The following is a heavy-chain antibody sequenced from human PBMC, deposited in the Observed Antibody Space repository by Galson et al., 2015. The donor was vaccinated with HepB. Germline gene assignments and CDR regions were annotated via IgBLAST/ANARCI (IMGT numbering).Heavy chain of an antibody. D-gene: IGHD4-17*01. Sequence: SLRLSCAASGFTFSSYGMHWVRQAPGKGLEWAAVISYDGSHKYYADSVKGRFTISRDNSMNTLYLQMNSLRAEDTALYYCAKEVNTVATDYGMDVWGQGTTVTVSS. CDR3: AKEVNTVATDYGMDV. CDR1: GFTFSSYG. CDR2: ISYDGSHK. V-gene: IGHV3-30*18. J-gene: IGHJ6*02.